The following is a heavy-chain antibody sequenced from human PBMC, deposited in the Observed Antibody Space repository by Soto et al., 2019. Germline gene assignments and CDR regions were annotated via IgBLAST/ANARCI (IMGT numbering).Heavy chain of an antibody. D-gene: IGHD4-17*01. V-gene: IGHV3-23*01. CDR1: GFTFSSYA. CDR2: ISGSGGST. Sequence: EVQLLESGGGLVQPGGSLRLSCAASGFTFSSYAMSWVRQAPGKGLEWVSAISGSGGSTYYADSVKGRFTISRDNSKNTLYLQMNSLTAEDTAVYYCAKDPVPANWFDPWGQGTLVTVSS. CDR3: AKDPVPANWFDP. J-gene: IGHJ5*02.